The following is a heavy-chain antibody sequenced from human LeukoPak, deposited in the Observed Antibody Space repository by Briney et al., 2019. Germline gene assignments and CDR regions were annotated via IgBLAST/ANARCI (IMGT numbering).Heavy chain of an antibody. CDR3: ARAVPRYCSSTSCLPPY. D-gene: IGHD2-2*01. J-gene: IGHJ4*02. Sequence: SETLSLTCAVYGGSFSGYYWSWIRQPPGKGLEWIGEINHSGSTNYNPSLKSRVTISVDPSKNQFSLKLSSVTAADTAVYYCARAVPRYCSSTSCLPPYWGQGTLVTVSS. CDR1: GGSFSGYY. CDR2: INHSGST. V-gene: IGHV4-34*01.